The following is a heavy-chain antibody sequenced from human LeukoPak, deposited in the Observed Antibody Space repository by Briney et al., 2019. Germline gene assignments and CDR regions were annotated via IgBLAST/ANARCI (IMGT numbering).Heavy chain of an antibody. CDR1: GFTFSSYW. CDR3: AGEDYYYDSSGYDGGDY. J-gene: IGHJ4*02. CDR2: IKQDGSEK. V-gene: IGHV3-7*03. D-gene: IGHD3-22*01. Sequence: PGRSLRLSCAASGFTFSSYWMSWVRQAPGKGLEWVANIKQDGSEKYYVDSVKGRFTISRDNAKNSLYLQMNSLRAEDTAVYYCAGEDYYYDSSGYDGGDYWGQGTLVTVSS.